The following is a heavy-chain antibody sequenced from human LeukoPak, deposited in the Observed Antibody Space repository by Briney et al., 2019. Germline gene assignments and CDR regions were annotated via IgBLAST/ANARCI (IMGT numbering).Heavy chain of an antibody. CDR2: IYHSGST. Sequence: PSETLSLTCTVSGGSISSSNWWSWVRQPPGKGLEWIGEIYHSGSTNYNPSLKSRVTISVDKSKNQFSLKLSSVTAADTAVYYCARLPWFGDRESKDFDYWGQGTLVTVSS. CDR1: GGSISSSNW. CDR3: ARLPWFGDRESKDFDY. D-gene: IGHD3-10*01. J-gene: IGHJ4*02. V-gene: IGHV4-4*02.